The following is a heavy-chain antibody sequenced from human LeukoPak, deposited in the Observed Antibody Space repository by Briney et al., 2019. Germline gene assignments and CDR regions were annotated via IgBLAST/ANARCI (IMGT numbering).Heavy chain of an antibody. Sequence: ASVKVSCKASGGTFSSYAISWVRQATGQGLEWMGWMNPNSGNTGYAQKFQGRVTMTRNTSISTAYMELSSLRSEDTAVYYCARGPICSGGSCYSLNWFDPWGQGTLVTVSS. D-gene: IGHD2-15*01. CDR1: GGTFSSYA. V-gene: IGHV1-8*02. CDR2: MNPNSGNT. CDR3: ARGPICSGGSCYSLNWFDP. J-gene: IGHJ5*02.